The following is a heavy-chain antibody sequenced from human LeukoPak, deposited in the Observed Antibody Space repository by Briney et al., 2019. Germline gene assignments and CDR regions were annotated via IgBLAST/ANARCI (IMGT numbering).Heavy chain of an antibody. CDR3: AREWVDTAMANWFDP. J-gene: IGHJ5*02. V-gene: IGHV3-21*01. CDR2: ISSSSSYI. D-gene: IGHD5-18*01. CDR1: GFTFSSYS. Sequence: GGSLRLSCAASGFTFSSYSMNWVRQAPGKGLEWVSSISSSSSYIYYADSVKGRFTISRDNAKNSLYLQMNSLRAEDTAVYNCAREWVDTAMANWFDPWGQGTLVTVSS.